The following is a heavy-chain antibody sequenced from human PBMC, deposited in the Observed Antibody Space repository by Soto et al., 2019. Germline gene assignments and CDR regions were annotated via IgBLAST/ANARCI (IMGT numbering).Heavy chain of an antibody. CDR1: GYTLTELS. D-gene: IGHD1-1*01. J-gene: IGHJ5*02. Sequence: GASVEVSCKVFGYTLTELSIHWVRQGPGKGLEWMGGFGPEDGETIYAQKFQGRVTMTEDTSTDTAYMELSSLRSEDTAVYYCATVEGTPDGHWFDPWGQGTLVTVSS. CDR2: FGPEDGET. CDR3: ATVEGTPDGHWFDP. V-gene: IGHV1-24*01.